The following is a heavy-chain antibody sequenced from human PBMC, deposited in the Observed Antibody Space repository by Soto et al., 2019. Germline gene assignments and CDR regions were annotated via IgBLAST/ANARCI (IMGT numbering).Heavy chain of an antibody. CDR3: AAVNYGSGSYSYYYYMDV. Sequence: GASVKVSCKASGYTFTSYYMHWVRQAPGQGLEWMGIINPSGGSTSYAQKFQGRVTMTRDTSTSTVYMELSSLRSEDTAVYYCAAVNYGSGSYSYYYYMDVWGKGTTVTVSS. V-gene: IGHV1-46*01. CDR2: INPSGGST. J-gene: IGHJ6*03. CDR1: GYTFTSYY. D-gene: IGHD3-10*01.